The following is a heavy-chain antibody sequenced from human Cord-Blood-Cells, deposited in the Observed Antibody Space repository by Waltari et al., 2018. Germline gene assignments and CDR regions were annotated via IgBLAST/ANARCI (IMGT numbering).Heavy chain of an antibody. V-gene: IGHV4-34*01. CDR2: INHSGST. D-gene: IGHD7-27*01. J-gene: IGHJ4*02. Sequence: QVQLQQWGAGLLKPSETLSPTCAAYGGSFSGYYWSWIRQPPGKGLEWIGEINHSGSTNYNPSLKSRVTISVDTSKNQFSLKLSSVTAADTAVYYCARGKTGDEDYWGQGTLVTVSS. CDR1: GGSFSGYY. CDR3: ARGKTGDEDY.